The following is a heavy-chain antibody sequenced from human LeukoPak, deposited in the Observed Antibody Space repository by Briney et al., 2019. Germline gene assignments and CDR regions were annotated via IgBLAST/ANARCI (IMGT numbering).Heavy chain of an antibody. CDR2: INPNSGDT. CDR1: GYSFTDYY. Sequence: GASVKVSCKASGYSFTDYYMHWVRQAPGQGLEWMGWINPNSGDTNYAQKFQGRVTMTRDTSISTAYMELSRLRSDDTAVYYCARDKYCSGGSCYSGFDYWGQGTLVTVSS. J-gene: IGHJ4*02. D-gene: IGHD2-15*01. V-gene: IGHV1-2*02. CDR3: ARDKYCSGGSCYSGFDY.